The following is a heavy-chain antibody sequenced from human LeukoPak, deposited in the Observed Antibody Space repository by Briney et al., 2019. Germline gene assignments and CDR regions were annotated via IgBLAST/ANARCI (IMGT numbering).Heavy chain of an antibody. D-gene: IGHD2-2*01. Sequence: GGSLRLSCAASGFTFSSYWMSWVRQAPGKGLDWVANIKQDGSEKYYVDSVKGRFTISRDNAKNSLYLQINNLRAEDTAVFYCATGYCTSTTCYRSRFDYWGQGTLVTVSS. J-gene: IGHJ4*02. CDR3: ATGYCTSTTCYRSRFDY. CDR2: IKQDGSEK. V-gene: IGHV3-7*01. CDR1: GFTFSSYW.